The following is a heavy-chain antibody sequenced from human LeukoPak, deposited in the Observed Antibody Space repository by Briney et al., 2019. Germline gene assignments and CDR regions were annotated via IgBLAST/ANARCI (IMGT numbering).Heavy chain of an antibody. J-gene: IGHJ4*02. Sequence: GGSLRLSCAASGFTFSDYYMSWIRQAPGKGLEWVSYISSSSSYTNYADSVKGRFTISRDTAKNSLYLQMNSLRDEDTAVYYCARDPEALDYWGQGTLVTVSS. CDR3: ARDPEALDY. V-gene: IGHV3-11*06. CDR1: GFTFSDYY. CDR2: ISSSSSYT.